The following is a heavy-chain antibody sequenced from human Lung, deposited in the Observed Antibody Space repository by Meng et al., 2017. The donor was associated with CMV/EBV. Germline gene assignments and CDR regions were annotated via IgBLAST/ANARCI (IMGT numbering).Heavy chain of an antibody. Sequence: GGSXRLXXAVSGFIVSSKYMTWVRQTPGKGLEWVSIIYTGGSASYADSVKGRFTISRDNSKNTLYLQMNSLRAEDTAVYYCATQAPPGITDKDYFYYGMDVXGQGXTVTVSS. J-gene: IGHJ6*02. D-gene: IGHD1-14*01. CDR3: ATQAPPGITDKDYFYYGMDV. CDR1: GFIVSSKY. V-gene: IGHV3-53*01. CDR2: IYTGGSA.